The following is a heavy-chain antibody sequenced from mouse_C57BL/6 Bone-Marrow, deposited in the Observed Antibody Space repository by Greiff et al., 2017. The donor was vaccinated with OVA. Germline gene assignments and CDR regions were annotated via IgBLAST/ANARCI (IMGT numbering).Heavy chain of an antibody. D-gene: IGHD2-2*01. CDR2: INPNYGTT. V-gene: IGHV1-39*01. CDR3: AGAAMVTRGAWFAY. Sequence: VQLQQSGPELVKPGASVKISCKASGYSFTDYNMNWVKQSHGKSLEWIGVINPNYGTTSYNQKFKGKATLTVDQSSSTAYMQLNSLTSEDSAVYYCAGAAMVTRGAWFAYWGQGTLVTVSA. J-gene: IGHJ3*01. CDR1: GYSFTDYN.